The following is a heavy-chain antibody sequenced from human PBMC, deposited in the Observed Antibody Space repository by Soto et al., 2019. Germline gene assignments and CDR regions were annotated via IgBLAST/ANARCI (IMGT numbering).Heavy chain of an antibody. CDR1: GGSISSGGYY. V-gene: IGHV4-31*02. D-gene: IGHD4-17*01. Sequence: SETLSLTXTVSGGSISSGGYYWSWIRQHPGKGLEWIGYIYYSGSTYYNPSLKSRVTISVDTSKNQFSLKLSSVTAADTAVYYCARDSLTTGGWFDPWGQGTLVTVSS. J-gene: IGHJ5*02. CDR3: ARDSLTTGGWFDP. CDR2: IYYSGST.